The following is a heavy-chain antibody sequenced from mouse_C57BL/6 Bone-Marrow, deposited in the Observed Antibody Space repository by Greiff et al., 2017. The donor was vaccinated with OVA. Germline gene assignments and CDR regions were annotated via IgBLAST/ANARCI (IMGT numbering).Heavy chain of an antibody. CDR2: ISDGGSYT. Sequence: EVQGVESGGGLVKPGGSLKLSCAASGFTFSSYAMSWVRQTPEKRLEWVATISDGGSYTYYPDNVKGRFTISRDNAKNNLYLQMRHLKSEDTAMYYCARDVLGYGYDGEHYWGQGTLVTVSA. V-gene: IGHV5-4*01. D-gene: IGHD2-2*01. J-gene: IGHJ3*01. CDR1: GFTFSSYA. CDR3: ARDVLGYGYDGEHY.